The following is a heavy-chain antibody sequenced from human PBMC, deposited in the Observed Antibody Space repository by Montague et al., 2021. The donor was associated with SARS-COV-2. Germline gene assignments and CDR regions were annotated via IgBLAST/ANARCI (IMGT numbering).Heavy chain of an antibody. CDR2: GINK. D-gene: IGHD2-15*01. CDR3: ARDCIPLCYFDY. J-gene: IGHJ4*02. V-gene: IGHV3-30*01. Sequence: GINKYYXDSVKGRFTISRDTSKNTLYLQMNSLRAEDTSVYYCARDCIPLCYFDYLGQGTLVNV.